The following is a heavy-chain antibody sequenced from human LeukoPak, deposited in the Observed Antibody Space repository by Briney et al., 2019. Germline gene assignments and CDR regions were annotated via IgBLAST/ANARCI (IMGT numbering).Heavy chain of an antibody. CDR2: IYYSGST. V-gene: IGHV4-39*01. J-gene: IGHJ4*02. CDR1: GGSISSSSYY. CDR3: ARHSFSNYEGAYYFDY. Sequence: PSETLSLTCTVSGGSISSSSYYWGWIRQPPGKGLEWIGSIYYSGSTYYNPSLKSRVTISVDTSKNQFSLKLSSVTAADTAVYYCARHSFSNYEGAYYFDYWGQGTLVTVSS. D-gene: IGHD4-11*01.